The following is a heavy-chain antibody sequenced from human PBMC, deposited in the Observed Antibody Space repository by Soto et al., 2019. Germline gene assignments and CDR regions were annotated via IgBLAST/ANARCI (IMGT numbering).Heavy chain of an antibody. Sequence: GGSLRLSCAASGITVSSNYMSWVRQAPGKGLEWVSVIYSGGSTYYADSVKGRFTISRDNSKNTLYLQMNSLRAEDTAVYYCARDRGGYDIPGWFDPWGQGTLVTVSS. D-gene: IGHD3-9*01. CDR3: ARDRGGYDIPGWFDP. CDR1: GITVSSNY. J-gene: IGHJ5*02. V-gene: IGHV3-66*01. CDR2: IYSGGST.